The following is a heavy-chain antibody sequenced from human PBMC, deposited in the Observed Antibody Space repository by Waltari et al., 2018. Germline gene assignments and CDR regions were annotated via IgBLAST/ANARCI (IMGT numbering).Heavy chain of an antibody. J-gene: IGHJ3*01. CDR3: ARAVEGSVAGLY. V-gene: IGHV4-59*11. CDR1: GGSISSHY. Sequence: QVQLQESGPGLVKPSETLSLTCTVSGGSISSHYWSWIRQPPGKGLEWIGYIYYSGSTNYNPSLKSRVTISVDTSKNQFSLKLSSVTAADTAVYYCARAVEGSVAGLYWGQGTMVTVSS. D-gene: IGHD6-19*01. CDR2: IYYSGST.